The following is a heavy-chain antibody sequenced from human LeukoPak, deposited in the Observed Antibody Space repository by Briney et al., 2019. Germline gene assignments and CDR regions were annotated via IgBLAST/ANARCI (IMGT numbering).Heavy chain of an antibody. D-gene: IGHD6-19*01. Sequence: GGSLRLSCAASGFTFSSYAMHWVRQAPGKGLEWVAVISYDGSNKHYADSVKGRFTISRDNSKNTLYLQMNSLRAEDTAVYYCAREVAVAGTYYFDYWGQGALVTVSS. CDR2: ISYDGSNK. V-gene: IGHV3-30-3*01. CDR3: AREVAVAGTYYFDY. CDR1: GFTFSSYA. J-gene: IGHJ4*02.